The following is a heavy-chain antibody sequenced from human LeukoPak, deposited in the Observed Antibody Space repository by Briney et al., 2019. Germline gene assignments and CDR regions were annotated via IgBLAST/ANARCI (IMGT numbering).Heavy chain of an antibody. J-gene: IGHJ4*02. CDR2: ISSSGTTI. Sequence: GGSLRLSCAASGFTFISYEMNWVRQAPGKGLEWVSYISSSGTTIHYADSVKGRFTISRDNAKNSLYLQMNNLRAEDTAVYYWARVRVAVAGIGYLDYWGQGTLVTVSS. V-gene: IGHV3-48*03. CDR3: ARVRVAVAGIGYLDY. CDR1: GFTFISYE. D-gene: IGHD6-19*01.